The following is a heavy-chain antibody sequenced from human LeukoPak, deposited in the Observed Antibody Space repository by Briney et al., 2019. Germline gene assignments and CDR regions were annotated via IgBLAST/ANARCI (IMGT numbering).Heavy chain of an antibody. D-gene: IGHD3-3*01. CDR3: ARGGTIFGVVISGWFDP. Sequence: ASVKVSCKASGYTFTSYDINWVRQATGQGLEWMGWMNPNSGNTGYAQKFQGRVTITRNTSISTAYMELSSLRSEDTAVYYCARGGTIFGVVISGWFDPWGQGTLVTVSS. CDR1: GYTFTSYD. J-gene: IGHJ5*02. V-gene: IGHV1-8*03. CDR2: MNPNSGNT.